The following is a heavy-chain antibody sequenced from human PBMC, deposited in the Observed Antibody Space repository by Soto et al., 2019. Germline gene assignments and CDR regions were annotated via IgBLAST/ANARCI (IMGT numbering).Heavy chain of an antibody. CDR2: IWYDGSNK. J-gene: IGHJ1*01. CDR3: ARRLPTSGNFPH. V-gene: IGHV3-33*01. Sequence: GGSLRLSCAASGFTFSSYGMHWVRQAPGKGLEWVAVIWYDGSNKYYADSVKGRFTISRDNSKNTLYLQMNSLRAEDTAVYYWARRLPTSGNFPHWGQGTLVTVSS. CDR1: GFTFSSYG. D-gene: IGHD3-10*01.